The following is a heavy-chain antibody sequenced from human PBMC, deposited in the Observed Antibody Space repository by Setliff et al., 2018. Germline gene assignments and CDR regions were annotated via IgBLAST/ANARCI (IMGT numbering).Heavy chain of an antibody. Sequence: SETLSLTCSVSGGSITSRSYYWGWIRQSPGKGLEWLGTIYYSGTTYYNSSLRSRVSIXXXTSKNXXXXXXXXXXXXXXXXXXXXXXTWAGEVSSPFAFWFESWGRGTLVTVSS. D-gene: IGHD3-3*01. V-gene: IGHV4-39*01. CDR3: XXXTWAGEVSSPFAFWFES. CDR2: IYYSGTT. J-gene: IGHJ5*01. CDR1: GGSITSRSYY.